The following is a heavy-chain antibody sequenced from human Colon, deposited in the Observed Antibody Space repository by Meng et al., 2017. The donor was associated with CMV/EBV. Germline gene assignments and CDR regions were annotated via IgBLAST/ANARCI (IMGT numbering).Heavy chain of an antibody. J-gene: IGHJ3*01. V-gene: IGHV5-51*01. CDR2: IYPEESDI. D-gene: IGHD2-15*01. CDR1: GYNFPAHW. CDR3: ARQPTRSFSFDV. Sequence: GESLKISCKGSGYNFPAHWIGWVRQTAGKGLEWVAIIYPEESDIRYSPSFRGQVTISTDKSLNTAYLQWSSLKASDSAMYFCARQPTRSFSFDVWGQGTMVTVSS.